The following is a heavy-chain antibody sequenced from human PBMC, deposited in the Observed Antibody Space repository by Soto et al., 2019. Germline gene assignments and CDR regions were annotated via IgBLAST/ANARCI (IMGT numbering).Heavy chain of an antibody. CDR3: ARDQHNSFYYYGVDV. V-gene: IGHV1-18*01. J-gene: IGHJ6*02. D-gene: IGHD2-21*01. CDR1: GYTFTTYG. CDR2: ISVYNGNT. Sequence: QVQLVQSGAELKKPGASVKVSCKASGYTFTTYGISWVRQAPGQGLEWMGWISVYNGNTNYAQKLQGRVTMTTDTSTSTAYMERRILSSDDTAVYYCARDQHNSFYYYGVDVWGQGTTVTVSS.